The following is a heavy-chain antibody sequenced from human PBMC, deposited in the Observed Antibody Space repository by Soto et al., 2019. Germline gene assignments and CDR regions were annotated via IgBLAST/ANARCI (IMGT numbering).Heavy chain of an antibody. D-gene: IGHD3-22*01. CDR3: ASTTIVVAPYFDY. CDR2: IHYRGTI. J-gene: IGHJ4*02. CDR1: GGSISTYY. Sequence: SETLSLTCAVSGGSISTYYWSWIRQSPGKGLEWIAYIHYRGTISYNPSLKSRVIISVDTPKNQFSLKLRSVTAADTAMYYCASTTIVVAPYFDYWSQGTLVTVSS. V-gene: IGHV4-59*01.